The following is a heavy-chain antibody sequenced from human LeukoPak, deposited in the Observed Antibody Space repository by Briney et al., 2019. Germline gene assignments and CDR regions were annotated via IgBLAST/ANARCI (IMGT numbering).Heavy chain of an antibody. CDR1: GYTFTGYY. J-gene: IGHJ4*02. V-gene: IGHV1-2*02. D-gene: IGHD2-15*01. CDR2: INPNSGGT. CDR3: ARGSLIRKLVVVAATAPFGY. Sequence: ASVKVSCKASGYTFTGYYMHWVRQAPGQGLEWMGWINPNSGGTNYAQKFQGRVTMTRDTSISTAYMELSRLRSDDTAVYYCARGSLIRKLVVVAATAPFGYWGQGTLVTVSS.